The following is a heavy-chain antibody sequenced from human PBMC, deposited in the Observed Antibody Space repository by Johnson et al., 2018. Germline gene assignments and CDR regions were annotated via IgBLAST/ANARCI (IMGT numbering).Heavy chain of an antibody. CDR1: GFTFSSYG. CDR2: ISYDGSNK. D-gene: IGHD4-17*01. V-gene: IGHV3-33*05. CDR3: ARESHPLRYGMDV. Sequence: QVQLVQSGGGVVQPGRSLRLSCAASGFTFSSYGMHWVRQAPGKGLEWVAVISYDGSNKYYADSVKGRFTIARDNSKNTLYLQMNSLRGEDTAVYYCARESHPLRYGMDVWGQGTTVTVSS. J-gene: IGHJ6*02.